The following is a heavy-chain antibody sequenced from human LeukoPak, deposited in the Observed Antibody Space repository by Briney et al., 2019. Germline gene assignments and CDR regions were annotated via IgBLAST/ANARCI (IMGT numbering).Heavy chain of an antibody. CDR1: GGSISSYY. J-gene: IGHJ4*02. V-gene: IGHV4-59*01. CDR3: ARTGGAAARRSTLYYFDY. CDR2: IYYSGST. D-gene: IGHD6-13*01. Sequence: PSETLSLTCTVSGGSISSYYWSWIRQPPGKGLEWVGYIYYSGSTNYNPSLKSRVTISVDTSKNQFSLKLSSVTAADTAVYYCARTGGAAARRSTLYYFDYWGQGTLVTVSS.